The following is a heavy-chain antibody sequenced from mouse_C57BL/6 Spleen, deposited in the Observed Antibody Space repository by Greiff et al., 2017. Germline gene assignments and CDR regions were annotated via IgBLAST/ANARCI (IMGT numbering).Heavy chain of an antibody. CDR3: ARGRAGMPFDY. J-gene: IGHJ2*01. V-gene: IGHV1-63*01. D-gene: IGHD4-1*01. CDR2: IYPGGGYT. Sequence: VKLQQSGAELVRPGTSVKMSCKASGYTFTNYWIGWAKQRPGHGLEWIGDIYPGGGYTNYNEKFKGKATLTADKSSSTAYMQFSSLTSEDSAIYYCARGRAGMPFDYWGQGTTLTVSS. CDR1: GYTFTNYW.